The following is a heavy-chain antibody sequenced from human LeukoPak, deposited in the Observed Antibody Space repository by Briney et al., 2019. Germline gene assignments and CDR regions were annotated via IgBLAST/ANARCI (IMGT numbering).Heavy chain of an antibody. J-gene: IGHJ4*02. CDR2: IWYDGSNK. Sequence: SGGSLRLSCAASGFTFSSYGMHWVREAPGKGLEWVAVIWYDGSNKYYADSVKGRFTISRDNSKNTLYLQMNSLRAEDTAVYYCARGWSGYYSSFDYWGQGALVTVSS. D-gene: IGHD3-3*01. CDR1: GFTFSSYG. V-gene: IGHV3-33*01. CDR3: ARGWSGYYSSFDY.